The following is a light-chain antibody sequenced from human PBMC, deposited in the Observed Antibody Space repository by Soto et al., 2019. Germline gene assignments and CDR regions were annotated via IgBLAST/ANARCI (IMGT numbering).Light chain of an antibody. CDR3: QQLNSYPV. J-gene: IGKJ3*01. Sequence: DIQLTQSPSFLSASVGDRVTITCRASQGISSYLAWYQQKPGKAPKLLIYAASTLQSGVPSRFSGSGSGTELTLTISSLQPEDFATYYCQQLNSYPVFGPGTKVDIK. CDR1: QGISSY. V-gene: IGKV1-9*01. CDR2: AAS.